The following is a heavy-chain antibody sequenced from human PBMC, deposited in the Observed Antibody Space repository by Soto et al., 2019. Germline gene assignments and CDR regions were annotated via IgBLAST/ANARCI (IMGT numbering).Heavy chain of an antibody. CDR2: IWYDGSNK. Sequence: PGGSLRLSCAASGFTFSSYGMHWVRQAPGKGLEWVAVIWYDGSNKYYADSVKGRFTISRDNSKNTLYLQMNSLRAEDTAVYYCARGARDIVVVPAAETSTYDWFDPWGQGTLVTVSS. V-gene: IGHV3-33*01. D-gene: IGHD2-2*01. CDR3: ARGARDIVVVPAAETSTYDWFDP. J-gene: IGHJ5*02. CDR1: GFTFSSYG.